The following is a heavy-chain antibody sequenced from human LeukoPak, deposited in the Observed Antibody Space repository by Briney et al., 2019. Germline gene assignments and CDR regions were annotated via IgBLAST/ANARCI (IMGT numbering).Heavy chain of an antibody. J-gene: IGHJ5*02. CDR2: IYSDNT. D-gene: IGHD1-7*01. V-gene: IGHV3-53*01. CDR3: AREGRYNWNSLIPGRLSDNWFDP. CDR1: GFTFSSHG. Sequence: PGGSLRLSCAASGFTFSSHGMSWVRQAPGKGLEWVSFIYSDNTHYSDSVKGRFTISRDNSKNTLYLQMNSLRAEDTAVYYCAREGRYNWNSLIPGRLSDNWFDPRGQGTLVTVSS.